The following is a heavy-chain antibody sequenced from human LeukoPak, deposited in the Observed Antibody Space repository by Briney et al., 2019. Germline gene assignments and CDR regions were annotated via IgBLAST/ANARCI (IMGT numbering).Heavy chain of an antibody. CDR2: INHSGST. D-gene: IGHD2-15*01. CDR1: GGSFSGYY. V-gene: IGHV4-34*01. Sequence: PETLSLTCAVYGGSFSGYYWSWIRQPPGKGLEWIGEINHSGSTNYNPSLKSRVTISVDTSKNQFSLKLSSVTAADTAVYYCARGYCSGGSCYLDPWGQGTTVTVSS. CDR3: ARGYCSGGSCYLDP. J-gene: IGHJ6*02.